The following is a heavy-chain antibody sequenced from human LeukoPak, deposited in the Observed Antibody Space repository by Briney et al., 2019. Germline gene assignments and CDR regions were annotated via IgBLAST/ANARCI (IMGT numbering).Heavy chain of an antibody. CDR3: ARFRVRVRGVTIYYYYGMDV. CDR1: GFTFSDYY. J-gene: IGHJ6*02. D-gene: IGHD3-10*01. V-gene: IGHV3-11*01. Sequence: GGSLRLSCAASGFTFSDYYMSWIRQAPGKGLEWVSYISSSGSTIYYADSVKGRFTISRDNAKNSLYLQMNSPRAEDTAVYYCARFRVRVRGVTIYYYYGMDVWGQGTTVTVSS. CDR2: ISSSGSTI.